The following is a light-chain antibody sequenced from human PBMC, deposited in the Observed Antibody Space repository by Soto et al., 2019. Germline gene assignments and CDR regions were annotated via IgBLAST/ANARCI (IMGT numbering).Light chain of an antibody. Sequence: QSVLTQPASVSGSPGQSITISCTGTSSGVGGYNYVSWYQQHPGKAPKLMIHEVSNRPSGISNRFSGSKSGNTASLTISGLQAEDEADYYCSSYTSSSTPVVFGGGTQLTVL. V-gene: IGLV2-14*01. CDR2: EVS. J-gene: IGLJ2*01. CDR1: SSGVGGYNY. CDR3: SSYTSSSTPVV.